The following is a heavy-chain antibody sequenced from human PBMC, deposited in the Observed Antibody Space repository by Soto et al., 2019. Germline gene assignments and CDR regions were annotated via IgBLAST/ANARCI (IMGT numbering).Heavy chain of an antibody. CDR2: ISTSGST. CDR3: ARDRGIAVRLYKYYYGMDV. V-gene: IGHV4-4*07. Sequence: QVQLQESGPGLVKPSETLSLTCTVSGGSISSYYWSWIRQPAGKGLEWIGRISTSGSTNYNPSLKSRFTISVETSKNHFSLKMSSVSAADTAVYYCARDRGIAVRLYKYYYGMDVWGQGTTVTVSS. J-gene: IGHJ6*02. D-gene: IGHD6-6*01. CDR1: GGSISSYY.